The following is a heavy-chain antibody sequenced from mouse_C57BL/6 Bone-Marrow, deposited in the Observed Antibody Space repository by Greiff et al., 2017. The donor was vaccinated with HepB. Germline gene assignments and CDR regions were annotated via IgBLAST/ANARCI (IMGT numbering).Heavy chain of an antibody. Sequence: DVHLVESGGGLVQPGGSLKLSCAASGFTFSDYYMYWVRQTPEKRLEWVAYISNGGGSTYYPDTVKGRFTISRDNAKNTLYLQMSRLKSEDTAMYYCARRIDYYGSSSWYFDVWGTGTTVTVSS. J-gene: IGHJ1*03. CDR2: ISNGGGST. V-gene: IGHV5-12*01. CDR1: GFTFSDYY. CDR3: ARRIDYYGSSSWYFDV. D-gene: IGHD1-1*01.